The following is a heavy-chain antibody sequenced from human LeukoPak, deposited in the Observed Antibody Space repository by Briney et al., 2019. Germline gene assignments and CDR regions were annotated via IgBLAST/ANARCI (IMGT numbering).Heavy chain of an antibody. CDR2: ITNDGSST. D-gene: IGHD6-13*01. CDR3: AREGVAAAVDYYYGMDV. J-gene: IGHJ6*02. V-gene: IGHV3-74*01. Sequence: PGGSLRLSCAASGLTFSSHWMHWVRQAPGKGLVWVSRITNDGSSTTYADSVKGRFTISRDNAKNSLYLQMNSLRDEDTAVYYCAREGVAAAVDYYYGMDVWGQGTTVTVSS. CDR1: GLTFSSHW.